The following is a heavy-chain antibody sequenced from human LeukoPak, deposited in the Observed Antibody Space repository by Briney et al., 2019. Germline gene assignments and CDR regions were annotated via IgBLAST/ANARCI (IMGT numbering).Heavy chain of an antibody. J-gene: IGHJ4*02. CDR2: ISGSDGST. Sequence: GGSLRLSCAASGFTLSSYAMSWVRQAPGKGLEWASTISGSDGSTYYADSVKGRFTISRDNSKNTLYLQINSLRAEDTAVYYCAKLNYGQFDYWGQGTLVTVSS. D-gene: IGHD3-10*01. CDR3: AKLNYGQFDY. V-gene: IGHV3-23*01. CDR1: GFTLSSYA.